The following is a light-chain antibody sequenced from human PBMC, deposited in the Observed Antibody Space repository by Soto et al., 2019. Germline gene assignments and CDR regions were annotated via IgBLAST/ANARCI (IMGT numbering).Light chain of an antibody. V-gene: IGKV3-20*01. CDR2: HAS. CDR3: QQYGSSPYT. CDR1: QSVSSNY. J-gene: IGKJ2*01. Sequence: EIVLTQSPDTLSLSPGERATLSCRASQSVSSNYLAWYQQKPGQGPRLLIYHASSRASGIPDRFSGSGSGTDFTLSISRLEPEHFAVYYCQQYGSSPYTFGQGTKLEI.